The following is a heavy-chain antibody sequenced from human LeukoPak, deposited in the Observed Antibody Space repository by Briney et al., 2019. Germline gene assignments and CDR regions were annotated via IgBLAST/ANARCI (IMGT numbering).Heavy chain of an antibody. D-gene: IGHD4-4*01. CDR1: GFTFTNYY. CDR2: INPSGDNT. CDR3: ARDYSKFDY. V-gene: IGHV1-46*01. J-gene: IGHJ4*02. Sequence: ASVKVSCKASGFTFTNYYIHWVRQAPGQGLEWMGLINPSGDNTGYAQRFQGRVTMTRDTSTSTVYMELSNLRSEDTAVYYCARDYSKFDYWGQGTPVTVSS.